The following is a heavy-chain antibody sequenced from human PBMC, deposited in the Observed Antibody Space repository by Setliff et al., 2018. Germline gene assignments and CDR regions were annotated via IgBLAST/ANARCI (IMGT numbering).Heavy chain of an antibody. V-gene: IGHV4-61*02. D-gene: IGHD2-2*01. CDR2: IYSRGST. J-gene: IGHJ4*02. CDR3: ARVKIAILPAAIDY. Sequence: PSETLSLTCSVSGGSINSGSYYWSWIRQPAGKGLEWIGRIYSRGSTNYNPSLKSRVTVSLDASKNQLSLKLSSVTAADTAVYYCARVKIAILPAAIDYWGQGTLVTVSS. CDR1: GGSINSGSYY.